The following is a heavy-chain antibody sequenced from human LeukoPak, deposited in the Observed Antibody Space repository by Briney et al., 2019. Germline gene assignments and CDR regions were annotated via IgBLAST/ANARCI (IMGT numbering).Heavy chain of an antibody. V-gene: IGHV4-39*07. Sequence: SETLSLTCTVSGGSISSSSYYWGWIRQPPGKGLEWIGSIYYSGSTYYNPSLKSRVTISVDTSKNQFSLKLSSVTAADTAVYYCARVTAMVNSPFDYWGQGTLVTVSS. D-gene: IGHD5-18*01. CDR1: GGSISSSSYY. CDR2: IYYSGST. J-gene: IGHJ4*02. CDR3: ARVTAMVNSPFDY.